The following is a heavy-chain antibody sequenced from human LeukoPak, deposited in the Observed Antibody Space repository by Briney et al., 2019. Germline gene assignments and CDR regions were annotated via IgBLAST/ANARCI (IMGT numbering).Heavy chain of an antibody. CDR1: GGSISSGDYY. V-gene: IGHV4-30-4*01. CDR3: ARVSAMAAAFDY. Sequence: SETLSLTCTVSGGSISSGDYYWSWIRQPPGKGLEWIGYIYYSGSTYYNPSLKSRVTISVDTSKNQFSLKLSPVTAADTAVYYCARVSAMAAAFDYWGQGTLVTVSS. J-gene: IGHJ4*02. D-gene: IGHD5-18*01. CDR2: IYYSGST.